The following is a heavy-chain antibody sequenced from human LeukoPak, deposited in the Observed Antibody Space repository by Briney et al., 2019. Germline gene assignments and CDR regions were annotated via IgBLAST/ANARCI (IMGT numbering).Heavy chain of an antibody. D-gene: IGHD6-25*01. CDR1: GGSISSGGYY. J-gene: IGHJ3*02. CDR2: IYYSGST. Sequence: SQTLSLTCTVSGGSISSGGYYWSWIRQHPGKGLEWIRDIYYSGSTYYNPSLKSRVTISVDTSKNQFSLKLSSVTAADTAVYYCATIAAAAGLDAFDIWGQGTMVTVSS. V-gene: IGHV4-31*03. CDR3: ATIAAAAGLDAFDI.